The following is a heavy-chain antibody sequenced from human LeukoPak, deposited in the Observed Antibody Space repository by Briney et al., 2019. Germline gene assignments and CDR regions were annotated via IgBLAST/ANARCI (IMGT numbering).Heavy chain of an antibody. J-gene: IGHJ4*02. CDR2: ISYDGSNK. D-gene: IGHD6-13*01. CDR3: EKVGIAAADFDY. CDR1: GFTFSSYG. Sequence: GGSPRLSCAASGFTFSSYGIHWGRQAPGEGLEWVAVISYDGSNKYYADSVKGRFTISRDNSKTTLYLQMNSLRAEDTAVYYCEKVGIAAADFDYWGQGTLVTVSS. V-gene: IGHV3-30*18.